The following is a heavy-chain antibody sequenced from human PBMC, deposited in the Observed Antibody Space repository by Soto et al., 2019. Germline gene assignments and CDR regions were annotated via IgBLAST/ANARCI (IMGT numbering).Heavy chain of an antibody. CDR3: ASPTHIAPLRAAHKYKRFDP. Sequence: GESLKISCKVSGDSFTSYWIGWVRQMPGKGLEWMGIIYPGDSDTRYSPSFQGQVIISADKSISTAYLQWRSLKASDTAMYYCASPTHIAPLRAAHKYKRFDPRCQGTTVTVSS. CDR1: GDSFTSYW. D-gene: IGHD6-13*01. V-gene: IGHV5-51*01. J-gene: IGHJ5*02. CDR2: IYPGDSDT.